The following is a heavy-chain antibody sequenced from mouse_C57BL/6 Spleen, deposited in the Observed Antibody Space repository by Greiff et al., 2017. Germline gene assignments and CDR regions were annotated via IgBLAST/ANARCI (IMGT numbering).Heavy chain of an antibody. D-gene: IGHD1-1*01. CDR1: GSTFTSYT. Sequence: QVQLQQSGAELARPGASVKMSCKASGSTFTSYTMHWVKQRPGQGLEWIGYINPSSGYTKYNQKFKDKATLTADKSSSTAYMQLSSLTSEDSAVYYCAGGGYGSSPYWYFDVWGTGTTVTVSS. CDR3: AGGGYGSSPYWYFDV. CDR2: INPSSGYT. J-gene: IGHJ1*03. V-gene: IGHV1-4*01.